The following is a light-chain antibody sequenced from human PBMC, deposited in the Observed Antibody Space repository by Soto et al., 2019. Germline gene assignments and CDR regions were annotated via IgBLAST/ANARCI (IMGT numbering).Light chain of an antibody. CDR1: SSDIGAYGY. CDR2: DVI. CDR3: SSYTTTSTLV. Sequence: QSALTQPASVSGSPGQSITISCTGTSSDIGAYGYVSWYQQHPAKAPKLMIYDVIKRPSGVPNRFSGSKSGNTASLTISGLQAEDEADYYCSSYTTTSTLVFGGGTKLTVL. V-gene: IGLV2-14*03. J-gene: IGLJ2*01.